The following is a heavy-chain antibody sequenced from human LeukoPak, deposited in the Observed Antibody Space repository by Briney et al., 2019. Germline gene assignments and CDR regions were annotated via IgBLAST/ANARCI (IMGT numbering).Heavy chain of an antibody. J-gene: IGHJ3*02. D-gene: IGHD5-18*01. V-gene: IGHV1-18*01. Sequence: ASVKVSCKASGYTFTLYGISWVRQAPGQGLEWMGWISAYNGNTNYAQKLQGRVTMTTDTSTSTAYMELRSLRSDDTAVYYCARELYSYGQLDAFDIWGQGTMVTVSS. CDR3: ARELYSYGQLDAFDI. CDR1: GYTFTLYG. CDR2: ISAYNGNT.